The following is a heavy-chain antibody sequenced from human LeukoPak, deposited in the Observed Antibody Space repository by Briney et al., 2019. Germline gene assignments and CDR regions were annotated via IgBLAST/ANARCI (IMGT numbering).Heavy chain of an antibody. V-gene: IGHV3-23*01. D-gene: IGHD3-10*01. CDR1: GFTLSSYE. CDR2: IDYSGDTT. Sequence: PGGSLRLSCTASGFTLSSYEMTWIRQAPGKGLEWVSSIDYSGDTTYYADSVKGRFTTSRDNSKNTLYLQLNSLRAEDTAVYYCARDLRSGSTGYWGQGTLVTVSS. CDR3: ARDLRSGSTGY. J-gene: IGHJ4*02.